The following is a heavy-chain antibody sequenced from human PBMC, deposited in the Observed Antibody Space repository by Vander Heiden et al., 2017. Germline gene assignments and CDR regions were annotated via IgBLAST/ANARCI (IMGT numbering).Heavy chain of an antibody. D-gene: IGHD4-4*01. CDR2: IYYSGGT. CDR1: GGSISSSSYY. CDR3: ARLPRTVTILNYYYYYGMDV. Sequence: QLQLQESGPGLVKPSETLSLPCTVSGGSISSSSYYWGWNRQPPGKGLEWIGSIYYSGGTYYNPSLKSRVTISVDTSKNQFSLKLSSVTAADTAVYYCARLPRTVTILNYYYYYGMDVWGQGTTVTVSS. J-gene: IGHJ6*02. V-gene: IGHV4-39*01.